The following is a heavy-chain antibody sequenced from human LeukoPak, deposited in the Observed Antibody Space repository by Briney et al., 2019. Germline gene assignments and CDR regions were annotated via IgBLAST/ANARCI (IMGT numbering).Heavy chain of an antibody. V-gene: IGHV3-53*01. CDR2: IYSGGST. Sequence: GGSLRLSCAASGFIFSSYAMSWVRQAPGKGLEWVSVIYSGGSTYYADSVKGRFTISRDNSKNTLYLQMNSLRAEDTAVYYCARAGALFRAFDIWGQGTMVTVSS. J-gene: IGHJ3*02. D-gene: IGHD2/OR15-2a*01. CDR3: ARAGALFRAFDI. CDR1: GFIFSSYA.